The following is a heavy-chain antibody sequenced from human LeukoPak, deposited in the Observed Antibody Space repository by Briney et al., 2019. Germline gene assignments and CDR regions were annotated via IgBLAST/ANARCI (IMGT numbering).Heavy chain of an antibody. V-gene: IGHV4-4*02. J-gene: IGHJ4*02. CDR2: VHLSGAS. CDR1: GGSILTTNR. CDR3: TRESGAFSPFGF. Sequence: PSETLSLTCAVSGGSILTTNRWSWVRQPPGKGLEWIGEVHLSGASNYNPSLKSRVNMSIDKSKNQSSLELTSVTAADTAIYYCTRESGAFSPFGFWGQGTLVSVSS. D-gene: IGHD1-26*01.